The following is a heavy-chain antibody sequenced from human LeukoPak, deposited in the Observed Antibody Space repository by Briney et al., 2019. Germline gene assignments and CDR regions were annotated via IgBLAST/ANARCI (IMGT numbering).Heavy chain of an antibody. CDR3: AKDPYIAARPTLFQH. CDR2: ISGSGGST. D-gene: IGHD6-6*01. CDR1: GFTFSSYA. V-gene: IGHV3-23*01. J-gene: IGHJ1*01. Sequence: AGGSLRLSCAASGFTFSSYAMSWVRQAPGKGLEWVSAISGSGGSTYYADSVKGRFTISRDNSKNTLYLQMNSLRAEDTAVYYCAKDPYIAARPTLFQHWGQGTLVTVSS.